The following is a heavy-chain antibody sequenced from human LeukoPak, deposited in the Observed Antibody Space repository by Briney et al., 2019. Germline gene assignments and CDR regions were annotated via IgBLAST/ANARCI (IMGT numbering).Heavy chain of an antibody. D-gene: IGHD3-22*01. V-gene: IGHV3-48*04. Sequence: GGSLRLSCAASGFTFSAYWMSWVRQAPGKGLEWVSYISSSSSTIYYADSVKGRFTISRDNAKNSLYLQMNSLRAEDTAVYYCASWSSGNYYDSSGYRDYWXQGTLVTVSS. CDR1: GFTFSAYW. J-gene: IGHJ4*02. CDR2: ISSSSSTI. CDR3: ASWSSGNYYDSSGYRDY.